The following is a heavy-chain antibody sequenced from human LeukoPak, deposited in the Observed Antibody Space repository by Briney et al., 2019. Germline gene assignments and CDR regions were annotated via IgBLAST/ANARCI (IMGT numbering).Heavy chain of an antibody. Sequence: PGGSLRLSCVASGLTFSGNSMNWVRQAPGKGLEWISYISSGSPTIYYADSVKGRFTIARDNSHNTLYLQMNSLRVDDTAVYYCVRDIPGTTVPWGQGTLVTVSS. CDR1: GLTFSGNS. J-gene: IGHJ5*02. CDR2: ISSGSPTI. D-gene: IGHD1-1*01. CDR3: VRDIPGTTVP. V-gene: IGHV3-48*01.